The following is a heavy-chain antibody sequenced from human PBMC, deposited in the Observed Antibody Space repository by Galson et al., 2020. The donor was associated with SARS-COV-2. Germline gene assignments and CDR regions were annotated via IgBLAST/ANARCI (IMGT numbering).Heavy chain of an antibody. CDR3: ARVPFYYYYYMDV. V-gene: IGHV3-21*01. J-gene: IGHJ6*03. CDR2: ISRSSSYI. CDR1: GFTFSSYS. Sequence: GASPNISYAPSGFTFSSYSTNWARQAPGKGLAWVSSISRSSSYIYYADSVKARSTISRDNAKNSLYLQMNSLSAEDTSVCSCARVPFYYYYYMDVWGKGTMVTVCS.